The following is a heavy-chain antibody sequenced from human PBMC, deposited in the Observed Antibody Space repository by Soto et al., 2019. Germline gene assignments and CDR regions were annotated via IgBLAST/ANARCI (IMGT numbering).Heavy chain of an antibody. J-gene: IGHJ6*02. CDR3: ARSAAAYPYYYGMDA. CDR1: GYSFTSYW. D-gene: IGHD6-13*01. V-gene: IGHV5-51*01. Sequence: GESLKISCKGSGYSFTSYWIGWVRQMPVKGLEWMGIIYPGDSDTRYSPSFQGQVTISADKSISTAYLQWSSLKASDTAMYYCARSAAAYPYYYGMDAWGQGTTVTVSS. CDR2: IYPGDSDT.